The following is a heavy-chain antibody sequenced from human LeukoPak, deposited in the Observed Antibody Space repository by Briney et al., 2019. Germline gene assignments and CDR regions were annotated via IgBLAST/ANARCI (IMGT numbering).Heavy chain of an antibody. J-gene: IGHJ5*02. Sequence: SETLSLTCAVSGGSISSSHYYWGWIRQPPGKGLEWIGSIDYSGHSYYNPSLKSRVTISVNTSKNQLSLKLSSVTATDTAVYYCAREALTRWFDPWGQGTPVTVSS. V-gene: IGHV4-39*07. CDR3: AREALTRWFDP. CDR1: GGSISSSHYY. CDR2: IDYSGHS. D-gene: IGHD2-21*02.